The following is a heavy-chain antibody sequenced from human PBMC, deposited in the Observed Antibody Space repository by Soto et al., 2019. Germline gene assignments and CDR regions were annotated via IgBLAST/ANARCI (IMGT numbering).Heavy chain of an antibody. J-gene: IGHJ6*02. CDR1: GGSFRVYH. D-gene: IGHD6-6*01. CDR2: INHSGST. CDR3: ARGLSSSATFYHYYGMDV. Sequence: SETLSLTYAGYGGSFRVYHWSWIRQPPGKGLEWIGEINHSGSTNYNPSLKSRVIISLETSKNQFSLILTSVTAADTAVYYCARGLSSSATFYHYYGMDVWGQWTTVT. V-gene: IGHV4-34*01.